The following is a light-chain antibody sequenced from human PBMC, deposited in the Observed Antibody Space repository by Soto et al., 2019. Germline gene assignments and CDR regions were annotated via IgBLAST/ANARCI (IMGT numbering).Light chain of an antibody. V-gene: IGKV1-39*01. J-gene: IGKJ1*01. CDR2: AAS. Sequence: IQMTQSPSSLSASVGDRVTIACRASQNIDTYLNWYQQKPGKPPKMLISAASSLQSGVPSRFSGSGSGAEFTLTISTVQPEDSATYYCQQSYNTPTFGQGTKVEIK. CDR1: QNIDTY. CDR3: QQSYNTPT.